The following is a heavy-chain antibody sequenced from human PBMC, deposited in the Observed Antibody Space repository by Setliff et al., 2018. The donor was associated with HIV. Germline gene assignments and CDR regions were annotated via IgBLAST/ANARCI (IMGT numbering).Heavy chain of an antibody. CDR1: GFTFGAYA. Sequence: GRSLRLSCTASGFTFGAYAMSWVRQAPGKGLEWVGIIKSKAYGETTEYAASVKGRFTLSRDDSKSIAYLQMNSLKTEDTGVYYCTPPPGTYWGQGTLVTVSS. D-gene: IGHD1-1*01. J-gene: IGHJ4*02. CDR3: TPPPGTY. CDR2: IKSKAYGETT. V-gene: IGHV3-49*04.